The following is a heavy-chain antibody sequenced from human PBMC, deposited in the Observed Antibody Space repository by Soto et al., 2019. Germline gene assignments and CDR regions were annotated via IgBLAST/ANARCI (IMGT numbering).Heavy chain of an antibody. V-gene: IGHV4-59*01. CDR2: IYYSGST. Sequence: SETLSLTCTVSGGSISSYYWSWIRQPPGKGLEWIGYIYYSGSTNYNPSLKSRVTISVDTSKNQFSLKLSSVTAADTAVYYCARRPHYYYYIDVWCKGTTVTVSS. CDR1: GGSISSYY. J-gene: IGHJ6*03. CDR3: ARRPHYYYYIDV.